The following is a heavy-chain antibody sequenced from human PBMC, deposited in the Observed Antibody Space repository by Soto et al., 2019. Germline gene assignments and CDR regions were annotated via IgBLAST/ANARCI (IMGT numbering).Heavy chain of an antibody. V-gene: IGHV4-31*02. CDR2: IYYSGST. CDR1: GGSISSGGYY. Sequence: KTSETLSLTCTVSGGSISSGGYYWSWIRQHPGKGLEWIGYIYYSGSTYYNPSLKSRVTISVDTSKNQFSLKLSSVTAADTAVYYCARDPPMVRGPYYGRGGMDVWGQGTTVTVSS. CDR3: ARDPPMVRGPYYGRGGMDV. J-gene: IGHJ6*02. D-gene: IGHD3-10*01.